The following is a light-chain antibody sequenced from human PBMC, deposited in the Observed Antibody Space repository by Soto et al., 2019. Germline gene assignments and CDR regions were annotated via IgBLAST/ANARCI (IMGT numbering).Light chain of an antibody. Sequence: ETTLTQSPDTQSLSPGEGATLSCRASQIIGSAYLAWYQQKPGQAPRLLIFGASTRATGTPHRFSGSGSGTDFTLTISALESEDVGVYYCQHYGRSPSFGRGTKVEIK. CDR1: QIIGSAY. J-gene: IGKJ1*01. CDR3: QHYGRSPS. CDR2: GAS. V-gene: IGKV3-20*01.